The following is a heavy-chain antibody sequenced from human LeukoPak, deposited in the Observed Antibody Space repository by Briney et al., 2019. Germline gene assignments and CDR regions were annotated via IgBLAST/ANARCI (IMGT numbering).Heavy chain of an antibody. J-gene: IGHJ5*02. Sequence: GGSLRLSCAASGFTFSDYYMSWIRQAPGKGLEWVSYISSSGSTIYYAGSVKGRFTISRDNAKNSLYLQMNSLRAEDTAVYYCARDGSLGIAAAGSLNWFDPWGQGTLVTVSS. D-gene: IGHD6-13*01. CDR3: ARDGSLGIAAAGSLNWFDP. V-gene: IGHV3-11*01. CDR1: GFTFSDYY. CDR2: ISSSGSTI.